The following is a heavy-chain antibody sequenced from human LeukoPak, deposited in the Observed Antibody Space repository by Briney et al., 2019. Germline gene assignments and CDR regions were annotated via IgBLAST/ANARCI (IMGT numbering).Heavy chain of an antibody. CDR2: ISGSGGST. D-gene: IGHD1-1*01. J-gene: IGHJ5*02. CDR3: ARDPGLRTVNWFDL. V-gene: IGHV3-23*01. CDR1: GFTFSSFW. Sequence: PGGSLRLSCAASGFTFSSFWMSWVRQAPGKGLEWVSAISGSGGSTYYADSVKGRFTISRDNSLDTLYLQLNNLRVEDTAVYYCARDPGLRTVNWFDLWGRGTPVTVSS.